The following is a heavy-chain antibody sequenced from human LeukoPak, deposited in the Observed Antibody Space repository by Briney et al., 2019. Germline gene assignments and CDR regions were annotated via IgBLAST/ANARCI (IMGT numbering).Heavy chain of an antibody. CDR2: VYFSGTT. CDR1: GGSISSSSYC. Sequence: SETLSLTCTVSGGSISSSSYCWGWIRPPPGKGLEWIGRVYFSGTTYYHPSPQSRVTISVDTSKNQFSLKLSPVTAADTPVYYCAISFPPPYYDFWSGYPYCDYWGQGTLVTVSS. D-gene: IGHD3-3*01. V-gene: IGHV4-39*01. CDR3: AISFPPPYYDFWSGYPYCDY. J-gene: IGHJ4*02.